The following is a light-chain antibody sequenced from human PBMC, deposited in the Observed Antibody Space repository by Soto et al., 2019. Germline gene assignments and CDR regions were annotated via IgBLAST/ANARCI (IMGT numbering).Light chain of an antibody. Sequence: DIQMTQSPSTLSASVGDRVTITCRASQNINRWLAWYQQRPGKAPNLLIYKASDLKSGVPPRFSGSGSGTEFTLTIYGLQPDDFATYFCHQYNSFPYTFGQGTKLEIK. CDR3: HQYNSFPYT. CDR1: QNINRW. J-gene: IGKJ2*01. CDR2: KAS. V-gene: IGKV1-5*03.